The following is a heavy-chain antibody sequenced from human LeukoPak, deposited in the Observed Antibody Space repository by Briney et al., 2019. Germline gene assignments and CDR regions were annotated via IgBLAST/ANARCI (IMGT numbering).Heavy chain of an antibody. CDR1: GGSISSSSYY. CDR3: ARGGPLIAVAVPFDY. D-gene: IGHD6-19*01. V-gene: IGHV4-39*07. Sequence: SETLSLTCTVSGGSISSSSYYWGWIRQPPGKGLEWIGSIYYSGSTYYNPSLKSRVTISVDTSKNQFSLKLSSVTAADTAVYYCARGGPLIAVAVPFDYWGQGTLVTVSS. J-gene: IGHJ4*02. CDR2: IYYSGST.